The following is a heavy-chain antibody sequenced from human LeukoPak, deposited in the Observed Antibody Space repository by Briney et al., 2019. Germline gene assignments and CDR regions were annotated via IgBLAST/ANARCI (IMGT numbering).Heavy chain of an antibody. Sequence: GSLRLSCAASGFTFSSYWMHLVPQAPGKGLVWVSRINSDGRSTSYAAYGKGRFTISRDKAKNTLYLQMNSLRAEDTAVYYCASGPDITMIVVSLSLYFQYWGQGTLVTVSS. J-gene: IGHJ1*01. D-gene: IGHD3-22*01. CDR2: INSDGRST. CDR1: GFTFSSYW. CDR3: ASGPDITMIVVSLSLYFQY. V-gene: IGHV3-74*01.